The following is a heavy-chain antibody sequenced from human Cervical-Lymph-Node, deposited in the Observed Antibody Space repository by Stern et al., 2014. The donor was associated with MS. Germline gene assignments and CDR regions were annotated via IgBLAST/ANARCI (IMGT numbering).Heavy chain of an antibody. D-gene: IGHD3-10*01. CDR3: ARPYYYGSGSQIHDAFDI. CDR1: GFSLRNARMG. J-gene: IGHJ3*02. CDR2: IFSNDEK. V-gene: IGHV2-26*01. Sequence: QVTLRESGPVLVNPTETLTLTCTVSGFSLRNARMGVSWIRQPPGKALEXLAHIFSNDEKSYSTSLKSRLTISKDTSKSQVVLTMTNMDPVDTATYYCARPYYYGSGSQIHDAFDIWGQGTMVTVSS.